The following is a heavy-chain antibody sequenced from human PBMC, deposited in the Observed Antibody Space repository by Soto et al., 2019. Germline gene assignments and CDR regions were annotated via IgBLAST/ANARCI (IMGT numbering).Heavy chain of an antibody. CDR1: GFTFSSYA. J-gene: IGHJ4*02. D-gene: IGHD5-12*01. CDR3: AKVRYSGYYFDY. CDR2: VSGSGVST. V-gene: IGHV3-23*01. Sequence: PGGSLRLSCAASGFTFSSYAMSWVRQAPGKGLEWVSGVSGSGVSTYYADSVKGRFTISRDNSKNTLYLQVNSLRAEDTALYYCAKVRYSGYYFDYWGQGTLVIVS.